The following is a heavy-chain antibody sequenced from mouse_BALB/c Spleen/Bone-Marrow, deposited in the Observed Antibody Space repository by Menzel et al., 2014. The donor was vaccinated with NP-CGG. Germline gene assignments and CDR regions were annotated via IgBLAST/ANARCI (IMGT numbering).Heavy chain of an antibody. D-gene: IGHD2-4*01. V-gene: IGHV14-3*02. CDR1: GFNIKDTY. CDR3: ATMITDWYFDV. CDR2: IDPANGNT. Sequence: VQLQQPGAELMKPGASVKLSCTASGFNIKDTYMHWVKQRPEQGLEWIGRIDPANGNTKYDPKFQGKATITADTSSNTAYLQLSSLTSEDTAVYYCATMITDWYFDVWGAGTTVTVSS. J-gene: IGHJ1*01.